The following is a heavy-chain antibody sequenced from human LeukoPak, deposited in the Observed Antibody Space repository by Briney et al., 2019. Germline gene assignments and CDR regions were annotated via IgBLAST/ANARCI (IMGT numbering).Heavy chain of an antibody. CDR2: IYTSGST. J-gene: IGHJ4*02. CDR1: GGSISSYY. Sequence: SETLSLTCTASGGSISSYYWSWIRQPAGKGLEWIGRIYTSGSTNYNPSLKSRVTMSVDTSKNQFSLKLSSVTAADTAVYYCARGPDMVTTTEDYYFDYWGQGTLVTVSS. D-gene: IGHD4-17*01. V-gene: IGHV4-4*07. CDR3: ARGPDMVTTTEDYYFDY.